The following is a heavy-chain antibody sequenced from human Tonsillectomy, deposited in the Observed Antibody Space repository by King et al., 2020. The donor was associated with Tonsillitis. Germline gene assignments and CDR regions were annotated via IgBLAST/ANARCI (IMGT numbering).Heavy chain of an antibody. J-gene: IGHJ3*02. CDR2: INHSGST. Sequence: VQLQQWGAGLLKPSETLSLTCAVYGGSFSGYYWSWIRQPPGKGLEWIGEINHSGSTNYNPSLQSRVTISVDTSKNQFSLKLSSVTAADTAVYYCARVPGEAFDIWGQGTMVTVSS. CDR3: ARVPGEAFDI. V-gene: IGHV4-34*01. CDR1: GGSFSGYY.